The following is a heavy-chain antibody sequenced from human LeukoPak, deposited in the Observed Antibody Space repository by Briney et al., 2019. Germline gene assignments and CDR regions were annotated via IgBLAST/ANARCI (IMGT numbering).Heavy chain of an antibody. J-gene: IGHJ4*02. CDR3: VNLVEMPTVGCDY. D-gene: IGHD5-24*01. Sequence: PGGSLRLSCTASGFTFSSHPISWVRQATGEGLEWVSAISADSSAIYYPDSVKRRFIISRDNSKRTLYLQINSLRAEDTAVYYCVNLVEMPTVGCDYWGQGTLVTVSS. CDR2: ISADSSAI. V-gene: IGHV3-23*01. CDR1: GFTFSSHP.